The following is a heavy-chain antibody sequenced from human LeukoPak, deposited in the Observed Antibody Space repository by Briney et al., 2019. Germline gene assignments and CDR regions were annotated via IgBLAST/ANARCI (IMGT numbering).Heavy chain of an antibody. D-gene: IGHD2-21*01. CDR2: INHSGST. Sequence: SETLSLTCAVYGGSFSGYYWSWIRQPPGKGLEWIGEINHSGSTNYNPSLKSRVTISVDTSKNQFSLKLSSVTAADTAVYYCARGLWCMDVWGQGTTVIVSS. V-gene: IGHV4-34*01. CDR1: GGSFSGYY. CDR3: ARGLWCMDV. J-gene: IGHJ6*02.